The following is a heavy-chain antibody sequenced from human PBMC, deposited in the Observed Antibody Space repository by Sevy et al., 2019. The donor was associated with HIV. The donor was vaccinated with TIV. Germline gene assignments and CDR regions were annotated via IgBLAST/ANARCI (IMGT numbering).Heavy chain of an antibody. Sequence: GGSLRLSCAASGFTFSDHYMEWVRQAPGKGLEWVGRSRNKADSYTTEYAGSVKGRFSISRDDSKNSLYLQMNSLKTEDTAVYYCTTNAGIAAAGRVFDYWGQGTLVTVSS. CDR2: SRNKADSYTT. D-gene: IGHD6-13*01. J-gene: IGHJ4*02. CDR1: GFTFSDHY. CDR3: TTNAGIAAAGRVFDY. V-gene: IGHV3-72*01.